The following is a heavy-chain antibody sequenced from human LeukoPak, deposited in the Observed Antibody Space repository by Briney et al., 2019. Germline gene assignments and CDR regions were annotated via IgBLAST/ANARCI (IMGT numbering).Heavy chain of an antibody. CDR1: GFTVSSNY. CDR2: ISGSAGST. D-gene: IGHD2-2*01. Sequence: GGSLRLSCAASGFTVSSNYLSWVRQAPGKGLEWVSSISGSAGSTYYADSVKGRFTISRDNSKNTLYLQMNSLRAEDTAVYYCATAHLVIPGNMDMVFDYWGQGTLVTVSS. CDR3: ATAHLVIPGNMDMVFDY. J-gene: IGHJ4*02. V-gene: IGHV3-23*01.